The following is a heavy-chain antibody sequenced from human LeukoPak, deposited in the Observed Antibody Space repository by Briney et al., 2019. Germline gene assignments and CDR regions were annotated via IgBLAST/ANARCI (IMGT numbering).Heavy chain of an antibody. D-gene: IGHD4-17*01. V-gene: IGHV4-38-2*02. J-gene: IGHJ5*02. CDR1: GYSISSGYY. CDR3: ARDSETTGEVKFDP. Sequence: SETLSLTCTVSGYSISSGYYWAWIRPPPGKGLEWIANIYHTGTTYYNPSLKSRITISGDTSKNHFYLQFDFVTAADTAVYYCARDSETTGEVKFDPWGQGTLVTVS. CDR2: IYHTGTT.